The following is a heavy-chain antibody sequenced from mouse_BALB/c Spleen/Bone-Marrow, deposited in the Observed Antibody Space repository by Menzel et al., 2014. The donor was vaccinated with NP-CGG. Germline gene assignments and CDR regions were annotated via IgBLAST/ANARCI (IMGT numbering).Heavy chain of an antibody. CDR2: INSNGGST. V-gene: IGHV5-6-3*01. CDR1: GFTFGSYG. Sequence: EVQVVESGGGLVQPGGSLKLSCAASGFTFGSYGMSWVRQTPDKRLELVATINSNGGSTYYPDSVKGRFTISRDNAKNTLYLQMSSLRSEDTAMYYCARDYDYDYWGQGTTLTVSS. CDR3: ARDYDYDY. J-gene: IGHJ2*01. D-gene: IGHD2-4*01.